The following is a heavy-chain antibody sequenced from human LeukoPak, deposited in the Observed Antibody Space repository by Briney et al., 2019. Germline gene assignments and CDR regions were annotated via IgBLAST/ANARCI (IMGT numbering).Heavy chain of an antibody. V-gene: IGHV3-30*02. D-gene: IGHD3-3*01. CDR3: AKDAYYDFWSGFGDY. Sequence: GGSLRLSCAASGFTFSNYGIHWVRQAASKGLEWMAFIRNDGSNTYYVDSVKGRFTISRDNSKNTVYLQMNSLRAEDTAVYYCAKDAYYDFWSGFGDYWGQGTLVTVSS. J-gene: IGHJ4*02. CDR1: GFTFSNYG. CDR2: IRNDGSNT.